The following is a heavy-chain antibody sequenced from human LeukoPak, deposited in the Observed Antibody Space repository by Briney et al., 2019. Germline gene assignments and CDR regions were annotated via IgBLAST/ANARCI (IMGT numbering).Heavy chain of an antibody. V-gene: IGHV3-30*04. D-gene: IGHD3-10*01. CDR3: ARDGITMVRGGIISYYYYYYMDV. Sequence: PGGSLRLSCAASGFTFSSYAMHWVRQAPGKGLEWVAVISYDGSNKYYADSVKGRFTISRDNSKNTLYLQMNSLRAEDTAVYNCARDGITMVRGGIISYYYYYYMDVWGKGTTVTISS. CDR2: ISYDGSNK. J-gene: IGHJ6*03. CDR1: GFTFSSYA.